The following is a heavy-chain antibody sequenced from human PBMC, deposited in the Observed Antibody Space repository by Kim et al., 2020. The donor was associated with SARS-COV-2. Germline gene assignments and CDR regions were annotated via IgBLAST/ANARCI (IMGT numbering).Heavy chain of an antibody. V-gene: IGHV4-31*02. CDR3: ARGVLWRFDP. Sequence: STYYNPALKSRVTISVDTSKNQFSLKLSSVTAADTAVYYCARGVLWRFDPWGQGTLVTVSS. D-gene: IGHD2-21*01. CDR2: ST. J-gene: IGHJ5*02.